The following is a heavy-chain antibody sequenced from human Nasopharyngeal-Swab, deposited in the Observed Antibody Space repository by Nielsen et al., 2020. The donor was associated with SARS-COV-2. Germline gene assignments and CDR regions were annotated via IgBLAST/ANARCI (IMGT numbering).Heavy chain of an antibody. V-gene: IGHV3-48*01. CDR1: GFTFSSYS. Sequence: GGSLRLSCAASGFTFSSYSMNWVRQAPGEGLEWVSYISSSSSTIYYADSVKGRFTISRDNAKNSLYLQMNSLRAEDTAVYYCASRYSSSSHYYYYMDVWSKGTTVTVSS. J-gene: IGHJ6*03. CDR3: ASRYSSSSHYYYYMDV. D-gene: IGHD6-6*01. CDR2: ISSSSSTI.